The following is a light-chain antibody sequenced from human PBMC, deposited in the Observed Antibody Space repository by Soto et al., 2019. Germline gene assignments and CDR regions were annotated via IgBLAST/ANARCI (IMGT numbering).Light chain of an antibody. Sequence: NVMLTQPHSVSESPGKTVIISCTRSSGSIASNYVQWYQQRPGSSPTTVIYEDNQRPSGVPDRFSGSIDSSSNSASLTISGLETEDEADYFCQSYDATNQVFGGGTQLTVL. CDR1: SGSIASNY. CDR3: QSYDATNQV. CDR2: EDN. V-gene: IGLV6-57*01. J-gene: IGLJ3*02.